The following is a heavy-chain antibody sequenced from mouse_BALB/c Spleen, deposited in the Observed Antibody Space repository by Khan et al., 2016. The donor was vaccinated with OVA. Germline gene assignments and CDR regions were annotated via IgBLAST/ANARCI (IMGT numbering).Heavy chain of an antibody. CDR3: GSQPYYHYDIMDY. Sequence: VQLQESGPGLVAPSQSLSITCTISGFSLTTYGVHWVRQPPGKGLEWLVVIWSDGTTNYYSALKSRLTITKDNSQCQVFLKMNSLQTDDTAIYFCGSQPYYHYDIMDYWGQGTSVTVSA. J-gene: IGHJ4*01. CDR1: GFSLTTYG. V-gene: IGHV2-6-1*01. CDR2: IWSDGTT. D-gene: IGHD2-10*01.